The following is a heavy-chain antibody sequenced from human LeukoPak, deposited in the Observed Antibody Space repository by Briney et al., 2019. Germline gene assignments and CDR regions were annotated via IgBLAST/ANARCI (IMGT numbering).Heavy chain of an antibody. D-gene: IGHD2-2*01. Sequence: SGTLSLTCTVSGGSISSSSYYWGWIRQPPGKGLEWIGRIYYSGSTYYNPSLKSRVTISVDTSKNQFSLKLSSVTAADTAVYYCARHSGGIVVVPAGYFDYWGQGTLVTVSS. J-gene: IGHJ4*02. CDR2: IYYSGST. CDR1: GGSISSSSYY. V-gene: IGHV4-39*01. CDR3: ARHSGGIVVVPAGYFDY.